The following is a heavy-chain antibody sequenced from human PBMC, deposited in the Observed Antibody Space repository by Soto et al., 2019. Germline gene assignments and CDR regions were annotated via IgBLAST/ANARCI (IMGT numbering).Heavy chain of an antibody. V-gene: IGHV3-23*01. J-gene: IGHJ4*02. CDR3: AKDYYDSSGYYPPSIFDY. Sequence: GGSLRLSCAASGFTFSSYAMSWVRQAPGKGLEWVSAISGSGGSTYYADSVKGRFTISRDNSKNTLYLQMNSLRAEDTAVYYCAKDYYDSSGYYPPSIFDYWGQGTLVTVSS. CDR1: GFTFSSYA. D-gene: IGHD3-22*01. CDR2: ISGSGGST.